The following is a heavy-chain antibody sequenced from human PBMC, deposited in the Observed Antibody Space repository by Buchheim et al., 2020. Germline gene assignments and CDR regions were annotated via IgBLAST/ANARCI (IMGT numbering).Heavy chain of an antibody. V-gene: IGHV1-18*01. CDR3: ARVDKTMDYYFYGLDV. CDR1: GYTFTNYG. CDR2: INASNDKT. Sequence: KKPGASVTVSCKASGYTFTNYGFSWVRQAPGQGLEWLGWINASNDKTNYAQKFKGRVIMTTDKFKATAYMELRNLRSDDTSIYYCARVDKTMDYYFYGLDVWGQGTT. D-gene: IGHD5-18*01. J-gene: IGHJ6*02.